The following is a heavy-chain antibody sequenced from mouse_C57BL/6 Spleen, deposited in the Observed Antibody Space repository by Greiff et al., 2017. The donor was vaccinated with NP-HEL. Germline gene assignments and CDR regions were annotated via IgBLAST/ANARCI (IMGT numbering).Heavy chain of an antibody. CDR3: AREDYDYDRAFAY. CDR1: GYSITSGYY. Sequence: EVQLQESGPVLVKPSQSLSLTCSVTGYSITSGYYWNWIRQFPGNKLEWMGYISYDGSNNYNPSLKNRISITRDTSKNQFFLKLNSVTTEDTATYYCAREDYDYDRAFAYWGQGTLVTVSA. CDR2: ISYDGSN. D-gene: IGHD2-4*01. J-gene: IGHJ3*01. V-gene: IGHV3-6*01.